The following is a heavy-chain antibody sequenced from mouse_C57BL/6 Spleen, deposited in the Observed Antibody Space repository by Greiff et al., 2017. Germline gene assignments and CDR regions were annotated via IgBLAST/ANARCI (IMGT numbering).Heavy chain of an antibody. J-gene: IGHJ4*01. D-gene: IGHD1-1*01. V-gene: IGHV1-81*01. CDR1: GYTFTSYG. CDR3: ARAGITTVVAPYYAMDY. Sequence: VQLQPSGAELARPGASVKLSCKASGYTFTSYGISWVKQRTGQGLEWIGEIYPRSGNTYYNEKFKGKATLTADKSSSTAYMELRSLTSEDSAVYFCARAGITTVVAPYYAMDYWGQGTSVTVSS. CDR2: IYPRSGNT.